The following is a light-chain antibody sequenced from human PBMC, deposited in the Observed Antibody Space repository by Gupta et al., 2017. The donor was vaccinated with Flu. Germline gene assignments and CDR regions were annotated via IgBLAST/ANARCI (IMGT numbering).Light chain of an antibody. Sequence: TSSDVGGYNYVSWYQQHPGKAPKLMIYEVSNRPSGVSNRFSGSKSGNTASLTISGLQAEDEADYYCSSYTSSTTYVFGTGTTVIVL. CDR2: EVS. J-gene: IGLJ1*01. CDR3: SSYTSSTTYV. CDR1: SSDVGGYNY. V-gene: IGLV2-14*01.